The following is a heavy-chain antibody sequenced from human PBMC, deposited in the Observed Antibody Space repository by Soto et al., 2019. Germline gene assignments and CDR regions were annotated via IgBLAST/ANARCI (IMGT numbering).Heavy chain of an antibody. D-gene: IGHD3-16*01. Sequence: EVQMVESGGGVVQPGGSLRLSCAASGFSVTNNYMNWVRQAPGKGLEWVSIIDIGGNTYYADSVKDRFTISRDDSKNTQYRPMDSLGPEDTAVYFCARGRGSTGYLGREHYFDYWGQGTLVTVSP. J-gene: IGHJ4*02. CDR2: IDIGGNT. CDR1: GFSVTNNY. V-gene: IGHV3-66*01. CDR3: ARGRGSTGYLGREHYFDY.